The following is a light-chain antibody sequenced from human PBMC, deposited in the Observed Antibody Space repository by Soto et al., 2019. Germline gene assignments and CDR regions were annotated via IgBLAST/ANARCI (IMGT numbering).Light chain of an antibody. J-gene: IGKJ4*01. CDR1: QSVSSN. CDR3: QQYNNWPLT. Sequence: EVVMTQSPDTLSVSPGERVTLSCRASQSVSSNLAWYQQKPGQAPRLLIYGASTRATGIPARFSGSGSGTEFTLTISSLQSEDFVVYYCQQYNNWPLTFGGGTRVEIK. CDR2: GAS. V-gene: IGKV3-15*01.